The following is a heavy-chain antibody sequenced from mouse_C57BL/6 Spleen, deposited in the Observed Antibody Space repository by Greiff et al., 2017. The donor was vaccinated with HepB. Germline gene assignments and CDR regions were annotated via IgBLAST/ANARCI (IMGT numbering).Heavy chain of an antibody. CDR1: GYTFTDYE. CDR2: IDPETGGT. V-gene: IGHV1-15*01. Sequence: QVQLKESGAELVRPGASVTLSCKASGYTFTDYEMHWVKQTPVHGLEWIGAIDPETGGTAYNQKFKGKAILTADKSSSTAYMELRSLTSEDSAVYYCTRSAYGNAWFAYWGQGTLVTVSA. J-gene: IGHJ3*01. CDR3: TRSAYGNAWFAY. D-gene: IGHD2-1*01.